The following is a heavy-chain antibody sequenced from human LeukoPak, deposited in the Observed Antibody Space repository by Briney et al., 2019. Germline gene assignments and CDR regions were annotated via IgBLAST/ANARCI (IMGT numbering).Heavy chain of an antibody. V-gene: IGHV1-2*02. CDR3: CKLGYFSGGSRHSYFDY. Sequence: ASVKLSCKTSGYTFTTSGISWGRQAPGQGLGWMGGMNPNSGGRNYAQKYQGGGTMTTDASISTAYMDLIRRRSDDTAVYYCCKLGYFSGGSRHSYFDYWGQGTLVSVCS. CDR2: MNPNSGGR. CDR1: GYTFTTSG. J-gene: IGHJ4*02. D-gene: IGHD2-15*01.